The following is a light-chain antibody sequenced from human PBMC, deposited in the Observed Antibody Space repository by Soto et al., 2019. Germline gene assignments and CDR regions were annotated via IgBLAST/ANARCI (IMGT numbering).Light chain of an antibody. J-gene: IGKJ3*01. CDR3: QHYYTAAFT. V-gene: IGKV1-27*01. CDR1: QDIGNY. CDR2: HAS. Sequence: DIQMTQFPSSLSASVGDRVTITCRASQDIGNYFAWYQQRPGKVPKLLIYHASTLHSGVPSRFSGSGSGTDFTLTISSVEPEDVATYYCQHYYTAAFTFGPGTKVDIK.